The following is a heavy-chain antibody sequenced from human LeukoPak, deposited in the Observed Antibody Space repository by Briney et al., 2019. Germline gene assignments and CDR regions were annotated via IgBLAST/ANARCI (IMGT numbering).Heavy chain of an antibody. CDR1: GFNFSSYW. D-gene: IGHD6-13*01. CDR2: INTDGSAT. CDR3: ARGTAATAGIDY. J-gene: IGHJ4*02. V-gene: IGHV3-74*01. Sequence: PGGFLRLSCAVSGFNFSSYWIHWVRQAPGKGLVWVSLINTDGSATTYGDSAKGRFTVSRDNDKNTLFLDMNSLRVEDTAVYYCARGTAATAGIDYWGKGTLVTVSS.